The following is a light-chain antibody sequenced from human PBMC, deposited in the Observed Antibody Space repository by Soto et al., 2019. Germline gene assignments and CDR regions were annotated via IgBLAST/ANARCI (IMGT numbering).Light chain of an antibody. CDR1: QSISSW. Sequence: EIQMTQSPSTLSASVGDRVTITCRASQSISSWLAWYQQKPGIAPKLLIYDASSLASGVPSRISGSGSGTEFTLTISSLQPDDFATYYCQHYDNNSRTFGQGTKVDIK. J-gene: IGKJ1*01. CDR3: QHYDNNSRT. CDR2: DAS. V-gene: IGKV1-5*01.